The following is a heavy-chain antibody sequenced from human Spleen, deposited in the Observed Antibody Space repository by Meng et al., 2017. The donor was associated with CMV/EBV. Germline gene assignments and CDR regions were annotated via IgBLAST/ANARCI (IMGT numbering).Heavy chain of an antibody. CDR3: ARAFYDFWSGIGY. CDR2: ISTSSTYI. D-gene: IGHD3-3*01. J-gene: IGHJ4*02. Sequence: ASGFTFNGYNMNWVRQAPGKGLEWVASISTSSTYIFYTDSVKGRFTISRDNANSALYLQMDRLRVEDTAVYYCARAFYDFWSGIGYWGQGVLVTVSS. CDR1: GFTFNGYN. V-gene: IGHV3-21*01.